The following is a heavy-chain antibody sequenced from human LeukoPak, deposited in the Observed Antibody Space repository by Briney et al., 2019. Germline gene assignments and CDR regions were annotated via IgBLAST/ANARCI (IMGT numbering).Heavy chain of an antibody. CDR2: IKQDGSEK. Sequence: PGGSLRLSCAASGFTFSSYAMHWVRQAPGKGLEWVANIKQDGSEKYYVGSVKGRFTISRDNAKNSLYLQMNSLRAEDTAVYYCARDRTSSGYPSPSGLWGQGTLVTVSS. D-gene: IGHD3-22*01. J-gene: IGHJ4*02. CDR3: ARDRTSSGYPSPSGL. V-gene: IGHV3-7*01. CDR1: GFTFSSYA.